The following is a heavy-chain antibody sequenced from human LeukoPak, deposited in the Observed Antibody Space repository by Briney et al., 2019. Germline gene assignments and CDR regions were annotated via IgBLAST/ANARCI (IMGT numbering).Heavy chain of an antibody. CDR1: GDSISSGDYY. CDR3: ARGDWYSSSEDYYMDV. CDR2: IYTSGST. Sequence: PSQTLSLTCTVSGDSISSGDYYWSWIRQPAGKGVEWIGRIYTSGSTNYNPSLKSRVTISVDTSKNQFSLKLSSVTAADTAVYYCARGDWYSSSEDYYMDVWGKGTTVTVSS. J-gene: IGHJ6*03. D-gene: IGHD6-13*01. V-gene: IGHV4-61*02.